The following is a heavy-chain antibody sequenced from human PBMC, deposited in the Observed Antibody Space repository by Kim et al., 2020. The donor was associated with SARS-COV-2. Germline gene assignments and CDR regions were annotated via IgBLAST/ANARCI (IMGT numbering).Heavy chain of an antibody. CDR2: LYYSGST. V-gene: IGHV4-39*01. Sequence: SETLSLTCTVSGGSISSSSYYWGWLRQPPGKWLEWIGSLYYSGSTSYNPSLKSRVTISVDTTKNQFSLKLSSVTAADTAVYYCARHQIVGDGVDTAMVEDFDYWGQGTLVTVSS. J-gene: IGHJ4*02. D-gene: IGHD5-18*01. CDR1: GGSISSSSYY. CDR3: ARHQIVGDGVDTAMVEDFDY.